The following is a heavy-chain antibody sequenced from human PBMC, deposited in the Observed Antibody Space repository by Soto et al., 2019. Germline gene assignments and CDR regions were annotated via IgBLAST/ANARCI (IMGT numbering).Heavy chain of an antibody. V-gene: IGHV3-30*18. CDR3: AKDDIVLMVYAPTPGMDV. D-gene: IGHD2-8*01. Sequence: LRLSCAASGFTFSSYGMHWVRQAPGKGLEWVAVISYDGSNKYYADSVKGRFTISRDNSKNTLYLQMNSLRAEDTAVYYCAKDDIVLMVYAPTPGMDVWGQGTTVTV. CDR2: ISYDGSNK. J-gene: IGHJ6*02. CDR1: GFTFSSYG.